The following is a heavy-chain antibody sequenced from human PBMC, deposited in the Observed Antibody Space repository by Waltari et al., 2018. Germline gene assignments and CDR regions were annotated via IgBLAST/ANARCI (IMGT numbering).Heavy chain of an antibody. CDR1: GDSVTSANW. D-gene: IGHD2-15*01. J-gene: IGHJ4*02. Sequence: QLQESGPGLVKPSGPLSLSCAVSGDSVTSANWWSWVRQSPQRGLEWIGQALSTGKTNYSPSFASRVTMSLDASNNQFSLKVTSATAADTAVYYCARDRGRGLYLDVWGPGTLVTVSP. CDR2: ALSTGKT. CDR3: ARDRGRGLYLDV. V-gene: IGHV4-4*02.